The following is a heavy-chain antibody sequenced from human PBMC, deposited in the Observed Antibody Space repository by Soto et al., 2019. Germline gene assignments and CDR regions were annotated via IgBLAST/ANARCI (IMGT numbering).Heavy chain of an antibody. D-gene: IGHD6-6*01. J-gene: IGHJ4*02. CDR1: GGTFSSYA. CDR3: ARGTGGRIAARLGPPFDY. CDR2: IIPIFGTA. V-gene: IGHV1-69*01. Sequence: QVQLVQSGAEVKKPGSSVKVSCKASGGTFSSYAISWVRQAPGQGLEWMGGIIPIFGTANYAQKFQDRVTITADESTSTAYMELSSLRSEDTAVYYCARGTGGRIAARLGPPFDYWGQGTLVTVSS.